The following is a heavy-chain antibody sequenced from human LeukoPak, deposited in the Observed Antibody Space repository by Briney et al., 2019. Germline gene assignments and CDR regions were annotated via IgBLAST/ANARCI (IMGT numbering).Heavy chain of an antibody. V-gene: IGHV1-2*02. J-gene: IGHJ4*02. CDR3: ARLDTAMVPYFDY. Sequence: GASVTVSCKASGYTFTGYYMHWVRQAPGQGLDWMGWINPNSGGTNYAQKFQGRVTMTRDTSISTAYMELSRLRSDDTAVYYCARLDTAMVPYFDYWGQGTLVTVSS. CDR1: GYTFTGYY. CDR2: INPNSGGT. D-gene: IGHD5-18*01.